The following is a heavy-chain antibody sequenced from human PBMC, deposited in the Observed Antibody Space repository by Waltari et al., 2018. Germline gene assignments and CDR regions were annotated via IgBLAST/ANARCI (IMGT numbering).Heavy chain of an antibody. CDR2: ICHSGST. V-gene: IGHV4-38-2*02. D-gene: IGHD5-12*01. Sequence: QVQLQESGPGLVKPSEALSLTCAVSAYSISSTYCWGWIRQPPGKGLEWIGSICHSGSTYYNPSLKSRVSISVDPSKNQFSLKLSSVTAADTAVYYCARESSATDYYMDVWGKGTTVTVSS. CDR1: AYSISSTYC. J-gene: IGHJ6*03. CDR3: ARESSATDYYMDV.